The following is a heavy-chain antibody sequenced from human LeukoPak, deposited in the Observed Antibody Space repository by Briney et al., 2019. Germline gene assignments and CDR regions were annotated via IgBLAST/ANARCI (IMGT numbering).Heavy chain of an antibody. V-gene: IGHV1-8*01. J-gene: IGHJ4*02. CDR2: MNPNSGNT. CDR3: ARAGWLQYYYFDY. CDR1: GYTFTSYD. D-gene: IGHD5-24*01. Sequence: ASVKVSCKASGYTFTSYDIHWVRQATGQGLEWMGWMNPNSGNTGYAQKFQGRVTMTRNTSISTAYMELSSLRSEDTAVYYCARAGWLQYYYFDYWGQGTLVTVSS.